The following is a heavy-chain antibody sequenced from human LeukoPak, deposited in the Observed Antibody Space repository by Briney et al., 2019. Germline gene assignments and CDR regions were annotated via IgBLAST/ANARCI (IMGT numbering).Heavy chain of an antibody. CDR3: ARRSGYCGGDCFYPSGYFDL. CDR2: IYYSGST. CDR1: GGSISSSSYY. V-gene: IGHV4-39*01. D-gene: IGHD2-21*02. Sequence: SETLSLTCTVSGGSISSSSYYWGWIRQPPGKGLEWIGSIYYSGSTYYNPSLKSRVTISVDTSKNQFSLKLSSVTAADMAVYYCARRSGYCGGDCFYPSGYFDLWGRGTLVTVSS. J-gene: IGHJ2*01.